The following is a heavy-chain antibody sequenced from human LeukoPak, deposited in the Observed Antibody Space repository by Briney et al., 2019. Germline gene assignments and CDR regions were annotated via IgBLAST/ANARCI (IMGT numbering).Heavy chain of an antibody. J-gene: IGHJ4*02. CDR1: GYTFTNYF. D-gene: IGHD6-13*01. Sequence: ASVKVSCKASGYTFTNYFMHWVRQAPGQGLEWMGIINPITGTTTYAQKFQGRVTMTRDTSTGTVYMELSSLRSEDTAVYYCAREERLIAATGRGAFDYWGQGPLATVSS. CDR2: INPITGTT. V-gene: IGHV1-46*01. CDR3: AREERLIAATGRGAFDY.